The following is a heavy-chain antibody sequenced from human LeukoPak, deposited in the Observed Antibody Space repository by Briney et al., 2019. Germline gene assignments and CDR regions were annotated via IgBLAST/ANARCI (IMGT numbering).Heavy chain of an antibody. CDR2: ISVSGDTI. CDR3: ARGTLYYGSESYDY. D-gene: IGHD3-10*01. CDR1: GFPFSAYE. V-gene: IGHV3-48*03. J-gene: IGHJ4*02. Sequence: GGSLRLSCAASGFPFSAYEMNWVRQAPGKGLEWVSYISVSGDTIYYADSVKGRFTISRDNAEKSLYLQMKSLRAEDTAVYYCARGTLYYGSESYDYWGQGTLVAVSS.